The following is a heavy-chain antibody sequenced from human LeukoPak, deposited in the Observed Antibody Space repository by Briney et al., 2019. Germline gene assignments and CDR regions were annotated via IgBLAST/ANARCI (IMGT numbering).Heavy chain of an antibody. J-gene: IGHJ5*02. Sequence: PGGSLRLSCAASGFTFSSYAMSWVRQAPGKGLEWVSATSGSGGSTYYGDAVKGRFTISRDNSKNTLYLQMNSLRAEDTAVYYCARAPQGVLWFGELLYGENWFDPWGQGTLVTVSS. CDR1: GFTFSSYA. CDR3: ARAPQGVLWFGELLYGENWFDP. D-gene: IGHD3-10*01. CDR2: TSGSGGST. V-gene: IGHV3-23*01.